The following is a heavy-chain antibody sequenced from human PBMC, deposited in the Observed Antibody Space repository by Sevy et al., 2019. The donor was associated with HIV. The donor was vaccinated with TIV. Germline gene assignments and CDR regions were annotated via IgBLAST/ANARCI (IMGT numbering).Heavy chain of an antibody. CDR2: IRYDGSNE. J-gene: IGHJ3*02. D-gene: IGHD2-8*02. CDR3: AKDRKVLLVVYAIPYDVFDI. Sequence: GGSLRLSCAASGFTFSNHGMHWVRQAPGKGLEWVAFIRYDGSNEYYGDSVKGRFTISRDNSKDTLYLKMNSLRPEDTTVYFCAKDRKVLLVVYAIPYDVFDIWGHGTMVTVSS. CDR1: GFTFSNHG. V-gene: IGHV3-30*02.